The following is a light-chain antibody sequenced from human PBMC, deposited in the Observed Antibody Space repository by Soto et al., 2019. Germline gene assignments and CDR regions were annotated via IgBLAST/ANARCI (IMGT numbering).Light chain of an antibody. V-gene: IGLV2-11*01. CDR3: CSYAGSYTVL. J-gene: IGLJ2*01. Sequence: QSALTQPRSVSGPPGQSVSISCSGTSSDVGTYNYVSWYQQHPGKAPKLMIYDVSKRPSGVPDRFSGSKSGNTASLTISGLQAEDEADYYCCSYAGSYTVLFGGGTKLTVL. CDR1: SSDVGTYNY. CDR2: DVS.